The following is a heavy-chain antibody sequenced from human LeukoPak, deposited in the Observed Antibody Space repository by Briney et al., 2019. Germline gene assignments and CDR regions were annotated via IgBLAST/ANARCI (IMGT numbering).Heavy chain of an antibody. Sequence: ASVKVSCKASGHTFTSYDINWVRQATGQGLEWMGWMNPNSGNTGYAQKFQGRVTMTRNTSISTAYMELSSLRSEDTAVYYCARGLGDSSGYYWVYYYYYGMDVWGQGTTVTVSS. V-gene: IGHV1-8*01. CDR1: GHTFTSYD. CDR3: ARGLGDSSGYYWVYYYYYGMDV. CDR2: MNPNSGNT. J-gene: IGHJ6*02. D-gene: IGHD3-22*01.